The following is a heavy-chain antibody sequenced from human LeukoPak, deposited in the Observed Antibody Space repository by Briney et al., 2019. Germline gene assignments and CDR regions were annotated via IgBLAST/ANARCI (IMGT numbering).Heavy chain of an antibody. V-gene: IGHV3-23*01. Sequence: PEGSLRLSCAASGFTCSSYAMSWVRQAPGKGLEWVSAISGSGGSTYYADSVKGRFTISRDNSKNTLYLQMNSLRAEDTAVYYCAKDLRYIAAAGVDYWGQGTLVTVSS. J-gene: IGHJ4*02. CDR2: ISGSGGST. CDR1: GFTCSSYA. CDR3: AKDLRYIAAAGVDY. D-gene: IGHD6-13*01.